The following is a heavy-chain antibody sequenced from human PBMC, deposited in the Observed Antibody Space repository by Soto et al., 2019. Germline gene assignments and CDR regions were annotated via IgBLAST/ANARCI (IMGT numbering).Heavy chain of an antibody. CDR2: MNPNSGNT. Sequence: ASVKVCCKASGYTFTSYDINWVRQATGQGLEWMGWMNPNSGNTGYAQKFQGRVTMTRNTSISTAYMELSSLRSEDTAVYYCARGLHGIAAAGTSSASYYYYYYMDVWGKGTTVTV. CDR3: ARGLHGIAAAGTSSASYYYYYYMDV. CDR1: GYTFTSYD. V-gene: IGHV1-8*01. D-gene: IGHD6-13*01. J-gene: IGHJ6*03.